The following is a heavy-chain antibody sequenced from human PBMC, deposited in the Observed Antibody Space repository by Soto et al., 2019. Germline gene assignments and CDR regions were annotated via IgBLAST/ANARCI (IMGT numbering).Heavy chain of an antibody. CDR3: ARSSGTYPPSRYYYGLDV. CDR1: GYTFTSDG. Sequence: ASVKVSCKASGYTFTSDGFSWVRQAPGQGLEWMGWISAHSGDTIYAQKFQDRITMTTDTSTNTAYLELRSLKSGPTAVFYCARSSGTYPPSRYYYGLDVWG. V-gene: IGHV1-18*01. CDR2: ISAHSGDT. D-gene: IGHD1-26*01. J-gene: IGHJ6*02.